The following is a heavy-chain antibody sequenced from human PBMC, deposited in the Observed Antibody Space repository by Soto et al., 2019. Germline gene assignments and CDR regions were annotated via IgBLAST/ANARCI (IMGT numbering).Heavy chain of an antibody. CDR2: ISYDGNNQ. CDR1: GFLFNTYA. D-gene: IGHD3-9*01. V-gene: IGHV3-30-3*01. CDR3: ARPGSGYDVLTGRYFYYFHTVDV. J-gene: IGHJ6*02. Sequence: GGSLRLSCATSGFLFNTYAMHWVRQAPGKGLEWVAVISYDGNNQDYAGSVKGRFTISRDNSRNTLYLQMNNLRSEDTAVYYCARPGSGYDVLTGRYFYYFHTVDVWGQGTTVTVSS.